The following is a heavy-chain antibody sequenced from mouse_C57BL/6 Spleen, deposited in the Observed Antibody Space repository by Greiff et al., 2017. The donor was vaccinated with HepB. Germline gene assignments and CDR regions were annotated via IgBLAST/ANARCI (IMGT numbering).Heavy chain of an antibody. CDR1: GFTFSDFY. V-gene: IGHV7-1*01. Sequence: EVKLVESGGGLVQSGRSLRLSCATSGFTFSDFYMEWVRQAPGKGLEWIAASRNKANDYTTEYSASVKGRFIVSRDTSQSILYLQMNALRAEDTAMYYCARDESSWGYFDVWGTGTTVTVSS. D-gene: IGHD1-1*01. CDR3: ARDESSWGYFDV. J-gene: IGHJ1*03. CDR2: SRNKANDYTT.